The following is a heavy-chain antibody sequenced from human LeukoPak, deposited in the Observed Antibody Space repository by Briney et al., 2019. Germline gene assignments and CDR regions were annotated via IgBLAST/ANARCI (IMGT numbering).Heavy chain of an antibody. V-gene: IGHV3-30-3*01. J-gene: IGHJ3*02. CDR1: GFTFSSYT. D-gene: IGHD1-26*01. Sequence: GGSLRLSCAASGFTFSSYTMHWVRQAPGKGLEWVAVISYGGSNKYYADSVKGRFTISRDNSKNTLYLQMDSLRAEDTAVYYCARDRPRFGGVREELLGAFDIWGQGTMVTVSS. CDR3: ARDRPRFGGVREELLGAFDI. CDR2: ISYGGSNK.